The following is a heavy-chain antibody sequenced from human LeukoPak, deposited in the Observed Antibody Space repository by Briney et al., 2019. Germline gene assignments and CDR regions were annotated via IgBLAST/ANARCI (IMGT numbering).Heavy chain of an antibody. CDR3: AKGIAARPRYYYYYMDV. D-gene: IGHD6-6*01. CDR2: ISGSGGST. CDR1: GFTFSSYA. J-gene: IGHJ6*03. V-gene: IGHV3-23*01. Sequence: PGGSLRLSCAASGFTFSSYAMSWVRQAPGKGLEWVSAISGSGGSTYYADSVKGWFTISRDNSKNTLYLQMNSLRAEDTAVYYCAKGIAARPRYYYYYMDVWGKGTTVTVSS.